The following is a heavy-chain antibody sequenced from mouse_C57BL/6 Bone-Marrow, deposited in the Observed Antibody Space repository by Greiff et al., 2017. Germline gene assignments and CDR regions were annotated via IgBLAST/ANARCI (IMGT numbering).Heavy chain of an antibody. J-gene: IGHJ4*01. D-gene: IGHD1-1*01. CDR1: GYTFTSYW. Sequence: QVQLQQPGAELVMPGASVKLSCKASGYTFTSYWMHWVKQRPGQGLEWIGEIDPSDSYTNYNQKFKGKSTLTVDKSSSTAYMQLSSLTSEDSAVDYCAASRGGYYYAMDYWGQGTSVTVSS. CDR2: IDPSDSYT. CDR3: AASRGGYYYAMDY. V-gene: IGHV1-69*01.